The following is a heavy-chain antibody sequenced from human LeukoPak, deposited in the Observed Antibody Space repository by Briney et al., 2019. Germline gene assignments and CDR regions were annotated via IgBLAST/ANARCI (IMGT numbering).Heavy chain of an antibody. CDR3: AREYMDV. V-gene: IGHV3-23*01. CDR1: GLNFSNFG. J-gene: IGHJ6*03. CDR2: ITSDGST. Sequence: GGTLRLSCEASGLNFSNFGMSWVRQAPGKGLEWVSGITSDGSTYYADSVRGRFIISRDNSKNTLYLQMNSLRAEDRALYYCAREYMDVWGKGTMVTISS.